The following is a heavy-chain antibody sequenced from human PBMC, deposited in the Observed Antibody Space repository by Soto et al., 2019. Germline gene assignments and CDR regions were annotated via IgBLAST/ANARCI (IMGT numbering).Heavy chain of an antibody. CDR2: ISAYNGNT. CDR1: GHTFTSYG. J-gene: IGHJ4*02. CDR3: AGIAARRFDY. D-gene: IGHD6-6*01. V-gene: IGHV1-18*01. Sequence: GSSVKVSCKASGHTFTSYGISWVRQAPGQGLEWMGWISAYNGNTNYAQKLQGRVTMTTDTSTSTAYMELRSLRSDDTAVYYCAGIAARRFDYWGQGXLVTVYS.